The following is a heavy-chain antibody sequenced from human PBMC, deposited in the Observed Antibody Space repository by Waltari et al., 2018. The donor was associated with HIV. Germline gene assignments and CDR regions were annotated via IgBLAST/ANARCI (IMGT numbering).Heavy chain of an antibody. D-gene: IGHD4-17*01. CDR1: GGSISSSSYY. V-gene: IGHV4-39*07. Sequence: QLQLQESGPGLVKPSETLSLTCTVSGGSISSSSYYWGWIRQPPGKGLEWIGSIYYSGSTYYNPSLKSRVTISVDTSKNQFSLKLSSVTAADTAVYYCAREPFYGGNEKTDYWGQGTLVTVSS. CDR3: AREPFYGGNEKTDY. J-gene: IGHJ4*02. CDR2: IYYSGST.